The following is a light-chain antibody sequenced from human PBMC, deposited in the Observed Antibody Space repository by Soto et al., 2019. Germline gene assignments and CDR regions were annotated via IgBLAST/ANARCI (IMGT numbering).Light chain of an antibody. CDR2: GAS. CDR3: QHYGTSAT. CDR1: QSVSSTS. J-gene: IGKJ1*01. V-gene: IGKV3-20*01. Sequence: EIVLTQSPGTLSLSPGERATLSCRASQSVSSTSLAWYQQKPGQAPRLLIYGASSRATGIPDRFSGGGSGTDFTPTISRLEPEDFAVYYCQHYGTSATFGQGTKVDI.